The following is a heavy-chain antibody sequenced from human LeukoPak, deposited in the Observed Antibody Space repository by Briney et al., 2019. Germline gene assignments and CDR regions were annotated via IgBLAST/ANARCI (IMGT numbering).Heavy chain of an antibody. CDR2: IIPIFGTA. J-gene: IGHJ4*02. V-gene: IGHV1-69*05. D-gene: IGHD3-10*01. CDR1: GGTFSSYA. Sequence: SVKVSCKASGGTFSSYAISWVRQAPGQGLEWMGGIIPIFGTANYAQKFQGRVTITTDESTSTAYMELSSLRSEDTAVYYCARGGAWGGRFGGFDYWGQGTLVTVSS. CDR3: ARGGAWGGRFGGFDY.